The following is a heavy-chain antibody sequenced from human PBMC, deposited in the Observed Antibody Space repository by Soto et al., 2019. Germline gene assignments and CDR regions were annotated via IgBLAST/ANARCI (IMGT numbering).Heavy chain of an antibody. Sequence: GSLLLSFAASGFTFISYSMNWVRQAPGKGLEWVSSISSSSSYIYYADSVKGRFTISRDNAKNSLYLQMNSLRAEDTAVYYCARLGGYCSGGSCPYGMDVWGQGTTVTVSS. J-gene: IGHJ6*02. CDR2: ISSSSSYI. CDR3: ARLGGYCSGGSCPYGMDV. V-gene: IGHV3-21*01. CDR1: GFTFISYS. D-gene: IGHD2-15*01.